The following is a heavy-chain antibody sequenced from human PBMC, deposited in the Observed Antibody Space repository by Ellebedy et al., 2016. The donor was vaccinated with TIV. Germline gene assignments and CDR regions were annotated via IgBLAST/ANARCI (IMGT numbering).Heavy chain of an antibody. J-gene: IGHJ3*02. CDR1: GFTVSSNY. CDR2: ISWNSAAI. V-gene: IGHV3-9*01. CDR3: GKARPDTYGSGRHYRDAFDI. Sequence: SLKISCAASGFTVSSNYMSWVRQAPGKGLEWVSGISWNSAAIDYADSVKGRFTISRDNAKNSLYLQMNSLRAEDTALYYCGKARPDTYGSGRHYRDAFDIWGQGTMVTVSS. D-gene: IGHD3-10*01.